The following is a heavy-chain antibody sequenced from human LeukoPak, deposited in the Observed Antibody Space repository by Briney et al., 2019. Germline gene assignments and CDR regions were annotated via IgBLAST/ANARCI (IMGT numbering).Heavy chain of an antibody. CDR3: ARVGDGYNFAFNI. V-gene: IGHV1-2*06. J-gene: IGHJ3*02. D-gene: IGHD5-24*01. CDR2: INPNSGGT. Sequence: ASVKVSCKASGYTFTGYYMHWVRQAPGQGLEWMGRINPNSGGTNYAQKFQGRVTMTRDTSISTAYMELSRLRSDDTAVYYCARVGDGYNFAFNIWGQGTMGTVSS. CDR1: GYTFTGYY.